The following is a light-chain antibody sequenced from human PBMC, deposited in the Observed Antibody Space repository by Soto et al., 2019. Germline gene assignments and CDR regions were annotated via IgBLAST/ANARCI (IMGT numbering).Light chain of an antibody. J-gene: IGKJ2*01. V-gene: IGKV3D-20*01. CDR3: QHYGSLPPYN. CDR1: QSITSTS. CDR2: GAS. Sequence: EIVLTQSPATLSLSPGERVTLSCVASQSITSTSIAWYQHKPGLAPRLLVYGASRRATGIPDRFSGSGSGTDFTLTISRLEPEDFAVYYCQHYGSLPPYNFGRGTRWIS.